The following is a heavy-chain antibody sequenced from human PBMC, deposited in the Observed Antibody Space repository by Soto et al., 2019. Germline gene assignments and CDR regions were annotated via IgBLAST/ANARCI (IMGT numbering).Heavy chain of an antibody. CDR2: IIPILGIA. CDR1: GGTFSSYT. CDR3: ARGYSYGYDPIYYYYYYMDV. Sequence: SVKVSCKASGGTFSSYTISWVRQAPGQGLEWMGRIIPILGIANYAQKFQGRVTITADNSTSTAYMELSSLSSEDTAVYYCARGYSYGYDPIYYYYYYMDVWGKGTTVTVSS. D-gene: IGHD5-18*01. V-gene: IGHV1-69*02. J-gene: IGHJ6*03.